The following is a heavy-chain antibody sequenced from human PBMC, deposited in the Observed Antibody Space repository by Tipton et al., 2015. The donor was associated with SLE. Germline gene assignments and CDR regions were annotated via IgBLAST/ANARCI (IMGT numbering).Heavy chain of an antibody. CDR1: GFTFSSYW. CDR3: ARIHYYGSGSRDY. CDR2: IKEDGSDK. V-gene: IGHV3-7*01. D-gene: IGHD3-10*01. Sequence: SLRLSCAASGFTFSSYWMSWVRQAPGKGLEWVANIKEDGSDKYYVDSVKGRFTISRDNAKDTLYLQMNSLRAEDTAVYYCARIHYYGSGSRDYWGQGTLVTVSS. J-gene: IGHJ4*02.